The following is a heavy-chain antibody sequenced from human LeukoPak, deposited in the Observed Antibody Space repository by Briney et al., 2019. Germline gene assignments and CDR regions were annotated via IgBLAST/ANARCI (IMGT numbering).Heavy chain of an antibody. V-gene: IGHV4-59*01. D-gene: IGHD3-3*02. CDR1: GGSISSYY. CDR2: IYYSGST. Sequence: KPSETLSLTCTVSGGSISSYYWSWIRQPPGKGLEWIGYIYYSGSTNYNPSLKSRVTISVDTSKNQFSLKPSSVTAADTAVYYCARAAIASFFDYWGQGTLVTVSS. CDR3: ARAAIASFFDY. J-gene: IGHJ4*02.